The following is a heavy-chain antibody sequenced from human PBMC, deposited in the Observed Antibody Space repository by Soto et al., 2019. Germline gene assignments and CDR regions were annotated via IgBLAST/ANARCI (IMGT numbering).Heavy chain of an antibody. CDR1: GFTFSGYV. Sequence: LRLSCAASGFTFSGYVMNWVRQAPGKGLEWVSGISGSGDTTHYADSVKGRFTISRDNSKNTLHLQMKSLRADDTALYFCAKAWTNYSKPNWFDPWGQGTLVTVSS. D-gene: IGHD2-2*01. J-gene: IGHJ5*02. V-gene: IGHV3-23*01. CDR3: AKAWTNYSKPNWFDP. CDR2: ISGSGDTT.